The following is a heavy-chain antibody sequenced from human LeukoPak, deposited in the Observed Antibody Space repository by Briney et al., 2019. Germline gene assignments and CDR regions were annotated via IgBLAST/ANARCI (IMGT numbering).Heavy chain of an antibody. Sequence: SETLSLTCAVYGGSLSGYYWSWIRQPPGKGLEWIGEINHSGSTNYNPSLKSRVTISVDTSKNQFSLKLSSVTAADTAVYYCARRPRYCSSTSCRKPNWFDPWGQGTLVTVSS. D-gene: IGHD2-2*01. V-gene: IGHV4-34*01. CDR2: INHSGST. CDR1: GGSLSGYY. CDR3: ARRPRYCSSTSCRKPNWFDP. J-gene: IGHJ5*02.